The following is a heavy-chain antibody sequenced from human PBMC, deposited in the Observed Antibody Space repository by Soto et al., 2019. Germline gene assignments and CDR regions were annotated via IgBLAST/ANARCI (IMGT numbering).Heavy chain of an antibody. J-gene: IGHJ4*02. Sequence: GGSLRLSCAVSGFTFSNAWMNWVRQAPGKGLEWVGRMKSKNDGGTIDYAGPVKGRFTISRDDSKNTLYLQMNSLKTEDTAVYYCTTDRVMATGSFDYWGQGTLVTVSS. CDR1: GFTFSNAW. CDR2: MKSKNDGGTI. CDR3: TTDRVMATGSFDY. V-gene: IGHV3-15*07. D-gene: IGHD5-12*01.